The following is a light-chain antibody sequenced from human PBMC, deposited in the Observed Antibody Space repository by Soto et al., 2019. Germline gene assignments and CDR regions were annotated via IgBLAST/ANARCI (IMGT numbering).Light chain of an antibody. CDR2: AAT. CDR3: QQYGSSPET. Sequence: DIVLTQSPGTLSLSPGERATLSCRASQTVDSNFLAWYQQKPGQAPRLLIYAATTRATGIPDRFSGSGSGTDFTLTISRLEPEDFAVYYCQQYGSSPETFGQGTKVDIK. CDR1: QTVDSNF. J-gene: IGKJ1*01. V-gene: IGKV3-20*01.